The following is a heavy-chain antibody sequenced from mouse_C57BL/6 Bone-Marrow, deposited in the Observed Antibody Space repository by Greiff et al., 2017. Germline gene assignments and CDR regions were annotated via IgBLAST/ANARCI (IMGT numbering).Heavy chain of an antibody. Sequence: EVQVVESGGDLVQPGGSLKLSCAASGFPFSSYGMSWVRQTPDKRLEWVATISSGGSYTYYPDSVKGRFTISRDNAKNTLYLQMSSRKSEDTAMYYCASRTGTWYFDVWGTGTTVTVSS. J-gene: IGHJ1*03. CDR2: ISSGGSYT. CDR3: ASRTGTWYFDV. V-gene: IGHV5-6*01. CDR1: GFPFSSYG. D-gene: IGHD4-1*01.